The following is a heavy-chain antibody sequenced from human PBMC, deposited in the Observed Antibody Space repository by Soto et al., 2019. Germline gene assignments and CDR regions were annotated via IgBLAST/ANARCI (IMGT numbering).Heavy chain of an antibody. CDR1: GYTFTGYY. CDR3: ARGDYGDYVYNPPDMDV. V-gene: IGHV1-18*04. D-gene: IGHD4-17*01. J-gene: IGHJ6*03. CDR2: IRAYNGNT. Sequence: ASVKVSCKASGYTFTGYYIHWVRQAPGQGLEWMGWIRAYNGNTNYAQKLKGRVNTKTDKSTSTAQMELRRLPSDQTAVYYCARGDYGDYVYNPPDMDVWGKGTTVTVSS.